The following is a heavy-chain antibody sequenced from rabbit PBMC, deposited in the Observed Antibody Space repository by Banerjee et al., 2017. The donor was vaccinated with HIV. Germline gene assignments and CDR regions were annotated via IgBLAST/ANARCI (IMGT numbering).Heavy chain of an antibody. Sequence: QEQLVESGGGLVKPGGTLTLTCKASGIDFSSGYDACWVRQAPGKGLEWIGCIYTGSYSTDYASWAKGRFTISKTSSTTVTLQMTSLAAADTATYFCARDLGGSINLWGQGTLVTVS. CDR2: IYTGSYST. V-gene: IGHV1S45*01. J-gene: IGHJ4*01. D-gene: IGHD3-1*01. CDR3: ARDLGGSINL. CDR1: GIDFSSGYD.